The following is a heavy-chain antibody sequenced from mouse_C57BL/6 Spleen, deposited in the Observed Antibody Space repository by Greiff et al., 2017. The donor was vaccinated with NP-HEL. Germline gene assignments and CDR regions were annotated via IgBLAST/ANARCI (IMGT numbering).Heavy chain of an antibody. CDR1: GFTFSDYY. CDR3: ARGTGTSFDY. Sequence: VQLKESEGGLVQPGRSMKLSCTASGFTFSDYYMAWVRQVPEKGLEWVANINYDGSSTYYLDSLKSRFIISRDNAKNILYLQMSSLKSEDTATYYCARGTGTSFDYWGQGTTLTVSS. CDR2: INYDGSST. V-gene: IGHV5-16*01. J-gene: IGHJ2*01. D-gene: IGHD4-1*01.